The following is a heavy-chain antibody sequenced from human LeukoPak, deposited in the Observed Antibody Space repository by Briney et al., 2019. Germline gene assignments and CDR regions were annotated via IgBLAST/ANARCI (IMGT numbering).Heavy chain of an antibody. D-gene: IGHD5-18*01. CDR2: IYYSGST. J-gene: IGHJ4*02. V-gene: IGHV4-39*07. CDR3: AREDIQLWFFDY. Sequence: ASETLSLTCTVSGGSISSSSYYWGWIRQPPGKGLEWIGSIYYSGSTYYNPSLKSRVTISVDTSKNQFSLKLSSVTAADTAVYYCAREDIQLWFFDYWGQGTLVTVSS. CDR1: GGSISSSSYY.